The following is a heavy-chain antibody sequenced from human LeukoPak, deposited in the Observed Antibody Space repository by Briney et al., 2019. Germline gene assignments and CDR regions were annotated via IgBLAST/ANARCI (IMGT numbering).Heavy chain of an antibody. J-gene: IGHJ3*02. CDR3: ARHWTRYCSGGSCYSWAFDI. CDR1: VGFISRSSYY. Sequence: PSDTVSLTCTVSVGFISRSSYYGAWIRQPPGKGLERIGSIYYSGSTYYNPSLKSRVTISVDTTKNQFSLKLMSVTAADTAVYYCARHWTRYCSGGSCYSWAFDIWGQGTMVTVSS. V-gene: IGHV4-39*01. CDR2: IYYSGST. D-gene: IGHD2-15*01.